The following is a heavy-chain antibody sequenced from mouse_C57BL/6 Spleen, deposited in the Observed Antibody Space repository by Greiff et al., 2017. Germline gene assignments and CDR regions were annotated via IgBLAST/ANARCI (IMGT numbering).Heavy chain of an antibody. J-gene: IGHJ2*01. Sequence: DVQLQESGPGLVKPSQSLSLTCSVTGYSITSGYYWNWIRQFPGNKLEWMGYISYDGSNNYNPSLKNRISITRDTSKNQFFLKLNSVTTEDTATYYCARELGQGYWGQGTTLTVSS. CDR1: GYSITSGYY. CDR3: ARELGQGY. D-gene: IGHD4-1*01. V-gene: IGHV3-6*01. CDR2: ISYDGSN.